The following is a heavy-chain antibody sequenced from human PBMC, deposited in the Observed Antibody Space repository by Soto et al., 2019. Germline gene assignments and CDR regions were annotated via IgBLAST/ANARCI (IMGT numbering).Heavy chain of an antibody. CDR2: IYYRGST. J-gene: IGHJ4*02. D-gene: IGHD4-17*01. CDR3: ASGPDYVGFDY. Sequence: SETLSLTCTVSGDSVSSGSYYWSWIRQPPGKGLEWIGYIYYRGSTNYNSSLKSRVTISVDTSKNQFSLKLSSVTAADTAVYYCASGPDYVGFDYWGQGTLVTVSS. CDR1: GDSVSSGSYY. V-gene: IGHV4-61*01.